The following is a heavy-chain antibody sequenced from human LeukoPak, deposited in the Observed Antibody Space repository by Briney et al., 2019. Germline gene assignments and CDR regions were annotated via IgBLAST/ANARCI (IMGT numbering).Heavy chain of an antibody. CDR3: ARDPNNFDY. J-gene: IGHJ4*02. CDR1: GFTFSDHY. CDR2: ITSSGTTI. V-gene: IGHV3-11*01. Sequence: PGGSLRLSCAASGFTFSDHYMSWIRQAPGKGLEWVSYITSSGTTIYYADSVKGRFTISRDNAKNSLYLQMSSLRAEDTAVYYCARDPNNFDYWGQGTLVTVSS.